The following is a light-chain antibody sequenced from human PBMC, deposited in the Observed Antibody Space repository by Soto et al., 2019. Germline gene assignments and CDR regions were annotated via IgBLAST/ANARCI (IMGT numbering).Light chain of an antibody. CDR2: GAS. Sequence: EMVLMQSPGTLSLSPGERATLSCSASQSVSSSDLARYQQTPGQAPRLLIYGASSRSTGIPDRFSGSGSGTDFTLTISRLEPEDLAVYYCQQYGSSPETFGQGTKLEIK. CDR1: QSVSSSD. J-gene: IGKJ2*01. V-gene: IGKV3-20*01. CDR3: QQYGSSPET.